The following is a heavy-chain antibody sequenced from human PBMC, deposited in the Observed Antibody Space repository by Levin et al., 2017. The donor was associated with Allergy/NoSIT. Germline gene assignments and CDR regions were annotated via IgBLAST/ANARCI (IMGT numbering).Heavy chain of an antibody. Sequence: GGSLRLSCAASGFTFRSYCMTWVRQAPGKGLEWVANIKEDGGEEYYVDSVRGRFTIFRDDAENSLYLQMNRLRVEDTADYYCSSSSGGKDSGGYLDYWGQGILVAVSS. CDR2: IKEDGGEE. CDR3: SSSSGGKDSGGYLDY. CDR1: GFTFRSYC. V-gene: IGHV3-7*01. J-gene: IGHJ4*02. D-gene: IGHD2-15*01.